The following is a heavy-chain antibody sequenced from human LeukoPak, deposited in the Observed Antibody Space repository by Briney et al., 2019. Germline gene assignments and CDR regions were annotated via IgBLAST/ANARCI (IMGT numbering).Heavy chain of an antibody. V-gene: IGHV4-59*01. CDR3: AKSVTPYYFDY. Sequence: PETLSLTCTVSLGSISSYYWSWIRQPPGKGLEWVWYIYYSGSTNYNPSLKSRVTISVDTSKNQFSLKLSSVTAADTAVYYCAKSVTPYYFDYWGQGTLVTVSS. D-gene: IGHD4-17*01. CDR1: LGSISSYY. J-gene: IGHJ4*02. CDR2: IYYSGST.